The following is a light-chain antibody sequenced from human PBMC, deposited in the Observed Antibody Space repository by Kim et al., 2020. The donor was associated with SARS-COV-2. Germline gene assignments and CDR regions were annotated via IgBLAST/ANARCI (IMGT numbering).Light chain of an antibody. J-gene: IGKJ1*01. Sequence: SVGDSSTITCRASQGISNYLAWYQQKPEKVPKFLIYAASALQSGVPSRFSGSRAGTDFTLTISSLQPEDVATYYCQKYNSAPPEAFGQGTKVDIK. CDR1: QGISNY. CDR2: AAS. V-gene: IGKV1-27*01. CDR3: QKYNSAPPEA.